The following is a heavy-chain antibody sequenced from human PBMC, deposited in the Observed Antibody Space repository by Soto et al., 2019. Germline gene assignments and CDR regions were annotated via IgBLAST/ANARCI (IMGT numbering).Heavy chain of an antibody. CDR3: ARHRSSREVPSDL. D-gene: IGHD2-2*01. CDR2: IYTSGSI. CDR1: GGSISGTSYY. V-gene: IGHV4-39*01. Sequence: QLQLQGSGPGVVKSSETLSLTCTVSGGSISGTSYYWGWVRQSPGKGLEWIASIYTSGSIFYNLYLNSRVTMSIDTSKNQFFLKLKSVTAADSAVCCCARHRSSREVPSDLWGQGTLVTVSS. J-gene: IGHJ4*02.